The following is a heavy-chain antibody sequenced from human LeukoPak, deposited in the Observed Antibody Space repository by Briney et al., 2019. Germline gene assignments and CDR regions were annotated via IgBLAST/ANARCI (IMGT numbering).Heavy chain of an antibody. CDR1: GGSLSSGGYY. Sequence: SETLSLTCTVSGGSLSSGGYYWGWVRQHPGKGLEWVGYIYYSGSTYYNPSLKSRVTISVDTSKNQFSLKLSSVTAADTAVYYCARDKDPPNILDAFDIWGQGTVVTVSS. V-gene: IGHV4-31*03. CDR2: IYYSGST. J-gene: IGHJ3*02. CDR3: ARDKDPPNILDAFDI.